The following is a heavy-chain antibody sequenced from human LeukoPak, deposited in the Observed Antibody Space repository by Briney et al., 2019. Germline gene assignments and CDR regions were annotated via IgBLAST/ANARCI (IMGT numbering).Heavy chain of an antibody. CDR2: INHSGST. J-gene: IGHJ5*02. CDR1: GGSFSGYY. Sequence: PSETLSLTCAVYGGSFSGYYWSWIRQPPGKGLEWIGEINHSGSTNYNPSLKSRVTISVDTSKNQFSLKLSSVTAADTAVYYCAREYGCDFWSGYPARYWFDPWGQGTLVTVSS. CDR3: AREYGCDFWSGYPARYWFDP. V-gene: IGHV4-34*01. D-gene: IGHD3-3*01.